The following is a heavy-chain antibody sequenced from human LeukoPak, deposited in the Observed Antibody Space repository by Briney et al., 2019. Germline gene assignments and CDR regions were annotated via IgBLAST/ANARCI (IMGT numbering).Heavy chain of an antibody. CDR2: IYYSGST. D-gene: IGHD3-16*01. J-gene: IGHJ4*02. CDR3: TRGHWALDC. Sequence: SETLSLTCTVSGVSISSYYWSWIRQPPGKGLEWIGYIYYSGSTNYNPSLKSRVTISVDTSKNQFSLKLSSVTAADTAVYYCTRGHWALDCWGQGPLVTVSS. CDR1: GVSISSYY. V-gene: IGHV4-59*01.